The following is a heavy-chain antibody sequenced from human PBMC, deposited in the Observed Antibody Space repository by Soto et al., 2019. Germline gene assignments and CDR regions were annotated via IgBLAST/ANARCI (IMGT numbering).Heavy chain of an antibody. CDR1: GGSISSGDYY. D-gene: IGHD6-19*01. CDR2: IYYSGST. CDR3: AREGIAVTYGMDV. Sequence: SETLSLTCTVSGGSISSGDYYWSWIRQPPGKGLEWIGYIYYSGSTYYNPSLKSRVTISVDTSKNQLSLKLSSVTAADTAVYYCAREGIAVTYGMDVWGQGTTVTVSS. J-gene: IGHJ6*02. V-gene: IGHV4-30-4*01.